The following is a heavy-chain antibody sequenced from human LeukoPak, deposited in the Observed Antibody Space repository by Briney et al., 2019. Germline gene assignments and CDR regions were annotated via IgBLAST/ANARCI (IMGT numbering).Heavy chain of an antibody. V-gene: IGHV4-39*01. D-gene: IGHD3-10*01. Sequence: ASETLSLTCTVSGGSISSGSYYWGWIRQPPGKGLEWIGSIYYSGSTYYNPSLKSRVTISVDTSKNQFSLKLSSVTAADTAVYYCARLRLWFGERDFDYWGQGTLVTVSS. CDR2: IYYSGST. CDR1: GGSISSGSYY. CDR3: ARLRLWFGERDFDY. J-gene: IGHJ4*02.